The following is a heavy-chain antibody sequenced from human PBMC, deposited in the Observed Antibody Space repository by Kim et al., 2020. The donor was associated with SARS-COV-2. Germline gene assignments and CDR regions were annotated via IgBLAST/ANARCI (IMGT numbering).Heavy chain of an antibody. CDR1: GGSISSDY. J-gene: IGHJ4*02. CDR3: VRHGSSTWYRIDY. V-gene: IGHV4-59*08. D-gene: IGHD6-13*01. CDR2: VYYSGST. Sequence: LETLSLTCTVSGGSISSDYWSWIRQPPGKGLEWIGYVYYSGSTNYNPSLKSRVTISVDRSKKQFSLKLSSVTAADTALYYCVRHGSSTWYRIDYWGQGSLVTVSS.